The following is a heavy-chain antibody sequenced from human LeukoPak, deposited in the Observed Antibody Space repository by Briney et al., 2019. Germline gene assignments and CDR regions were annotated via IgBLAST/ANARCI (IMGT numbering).Heavy chain of an antibody. CDR3: AKARGGYDSGHFNY. Sequence: GGSLRLSCAASGFSFSYYSMHWVRQAPGKGLEWVSSITSGSNYMYYADSVKGRFTISRDNAKNSLYLQMNSLRAEDTAVYYCAKARGGYDSGHFNYWGQGTLVTVSS. CDR2: ITSGSNYM. J-gene: IGHJ4*02. D-gene: IGHD5-12*01. V-gene: IGHV3-21*04. CDR1: GFSFSYYS.